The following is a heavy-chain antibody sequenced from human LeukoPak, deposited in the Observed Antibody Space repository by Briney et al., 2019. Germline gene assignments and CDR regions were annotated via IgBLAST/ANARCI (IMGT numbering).Heavy chain of an antibody. CDR3: ARESGGYTY. D-gene: IGHD5-18*01. CDR1: GDTFSSNSVA. J-gene: IGHJ4*02. V-gene: IGHV6-1*01. CDR2: TYYRSRLYN. Sequence: SQTLSLTCAVSGDTFSSNSVAWNWIRQSPSRGLEWLGRTYYRSRLYNDYAVSVEGRITINPDTSKNQFSLQLNSVTPDDTAVYYCARESGGYTYWGQGTLVTVSS.